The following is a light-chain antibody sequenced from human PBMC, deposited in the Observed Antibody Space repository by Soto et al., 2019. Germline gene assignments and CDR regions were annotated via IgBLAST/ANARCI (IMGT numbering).Light chain of an antibody. CDR3: AAWDDSLSGWV. CDR1: SSNIGSNY. V-gene: IGLV1-47*01. CDR2: KNN. J-gene: IGLJ3*02. Sequence: QAMLTQPPSASETPGQRVTISCSGSSSNIGSNYVYWYHQFPGTAPKLLIYKNNQRPSGVPDRFSGSKSGTSASLAVSGLRSEDEAYYYCAAWDDSLSGWVFGGGTKLTVL.